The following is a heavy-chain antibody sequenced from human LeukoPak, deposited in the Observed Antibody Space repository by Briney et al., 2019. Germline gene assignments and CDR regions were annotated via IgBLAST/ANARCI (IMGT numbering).Heavy chain of an antibody. J-gene: IGHJ4*02. CDR3: ARYYYYDSSAYQYYFDY. D-gene: IGHD3-22*01. V-gene: IGHV3-48*03. CDR2: ISSSGSTI. Sequence: GGSLRLSCAASGFTFSSYEMNWVRQAPGKGLEWVGYISSSGSTIYYADSVKGRFTISRENDKNSLYLQMNSLRAEDTAVYYCARYYYYDSSAYQYYFDYWGPGTLVSVSS. CDR1: GFTFSSYE.